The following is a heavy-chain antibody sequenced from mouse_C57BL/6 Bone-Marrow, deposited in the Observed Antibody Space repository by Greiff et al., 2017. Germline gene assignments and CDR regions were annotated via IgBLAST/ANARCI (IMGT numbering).Heavy chain of an antibody. V-gene: IGHV5-6*01. CDR3: ARLDSSGYFDY. D-gene: IGHD3-2*02. CDR2: ISSGGSYT. Sequence: EVKLMESGGDLVKPGGSLKLSCAASGFTFSSYGMSWVRQTPDKRLEWVATISSGGSYTYYPDSVKGRFTISRDNAKNTLYLQMSSLKSEDTAMYYCARLDSSGYFDYWGQGTTRTVSS. CDR1: GFTFSSYG. J-gene: IGHJ2*01.